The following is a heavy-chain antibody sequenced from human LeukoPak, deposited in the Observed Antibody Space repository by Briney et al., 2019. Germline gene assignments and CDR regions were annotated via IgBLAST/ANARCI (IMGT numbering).Heavy chain of an antibody. CDR3: ARGRAQYNWNYKGSSNWFDP. CDR1: GGSFSGYY. J-gene: IGHJ5*02. D-gene: IGHD1-7*01. Sequence: TSETLSLTCAVYGGSFSGYYWSWIRQPPGKGLEWIGEINHSGGTNYNPSLKSRVTISVDTSKNQFSLKLSSVTAADTAVYYCARGRAQYNWNYKGSSNWFDPWGQGTLVTVSS. CDR2: INHSGGT. V-gene: IGHV4-34*01.